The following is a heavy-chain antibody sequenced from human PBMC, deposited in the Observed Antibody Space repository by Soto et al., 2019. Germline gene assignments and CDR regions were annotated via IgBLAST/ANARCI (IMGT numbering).Heavy chain of an antibody. V-gene: IGHV1-46*01. J-gene: IGHJ4*02. CDR1: GYTFTSYY. CDR3: AIAPGYSSSWYGSYY. Sequence: VSVKVSCKASGYTFTSYYMHWVRQAPGQGLEWMGIINPSGGSTSYAQKFQGRVTMTRDTSTSTVYMELSSLRSEDTAVYYCAIAPGYSSSWYGSYYWGQGTLVTVSS. D-gene: IGHD6-13*01. CDR2: INPSGGST.